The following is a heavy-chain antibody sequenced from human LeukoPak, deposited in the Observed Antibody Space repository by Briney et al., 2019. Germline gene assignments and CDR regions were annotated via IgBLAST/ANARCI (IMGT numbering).Heavy chain of an antibody. D-gene: IGHD6-6*01. J-gene: IGHJ4*02. CDR2: INHSGST. CDR3: IRGEVGARLRD. CDR1: GGSFSGYY. V-gene: IGHV4-34*01. Sequence: SETLSLTCAVYGGSFSGYYWSWIRQPPGKGLEWIGEINHSGSTNYNPSLKSRVTISVDTSKNQFSLKLRSVTAADTAVYYCIRGEVGARLRDWGQGTLVTVSS.